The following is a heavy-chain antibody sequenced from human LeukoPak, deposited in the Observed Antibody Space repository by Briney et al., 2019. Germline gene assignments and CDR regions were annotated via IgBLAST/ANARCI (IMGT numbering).Heavy chain of an antibody. CDR2: INPNSGGT. J-gene: IGHJ4*02. Sequence: ASVKVSCKASGCTFTGYYMHWVRQAPGQGLEWMGWINPNSGGTNYAQKFQGRVTMTRDTSISTAYMELSRLRSDDTAVYYCARGRRGRGYSYVQDYWGQGTLVTVSS. D-gene: IGHD5-18*01. CDR3: ARGRRGRGYSYVQDY. CDR1: GCTFTGYY. V-gene: IGHV1-2*02.